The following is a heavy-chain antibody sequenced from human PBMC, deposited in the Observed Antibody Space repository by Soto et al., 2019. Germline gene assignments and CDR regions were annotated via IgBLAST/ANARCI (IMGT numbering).Heavy chain of an antibody. V-gene: IGHV3-23*01. D-gene: IGHD3-10*01. CDR1: GFTFSSYA. CDR2: ISGSGGST. J-gene: IGHJ4*02. Sequence: PGGSLRLSRAASGFTFSSYAMSWVRQAPGKGLEWVSAISGSGGSTYYADSVKGRFTISRDNSKNTLYLQMNSLRAEDTAVYYCAKDLVYGSGSPAPFDYWGQGTLVTVSS. CDR3: AKDLVYGSGSPAPFDY.